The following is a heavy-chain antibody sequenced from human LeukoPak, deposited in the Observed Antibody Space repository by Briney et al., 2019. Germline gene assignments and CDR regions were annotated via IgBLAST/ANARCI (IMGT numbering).Heavy chain of an antibody. J-gene: IGHJ3*01. Sequence: GGSLRLSCKASTFTFAHYAMSWVRHAPGRGLEWVSVIGGDGVATFYADSVKGRFTISRDNSKDTLYLQMHSLRAEDTAVYYCTKDHFSANGVYDAFDVWGQGTMVTVSS. CDR3: TKDHFSANGVYDAFDV. CDR1: TFTFAHYA. V-gene: IGHV3-23*01. CDR2: IGGDGVAT. D-gene: IGHD2-8*01.